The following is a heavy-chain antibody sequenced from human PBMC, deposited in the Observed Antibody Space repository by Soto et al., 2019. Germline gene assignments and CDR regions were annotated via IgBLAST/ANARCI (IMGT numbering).Heavy chain of an antibody. Sequence: QIQLVQSGPEVTKPGASVKVSCQGTGYTFSAYGVSWVRQAPGQGLEWMGWISGYNGQTNYAQKFRGRVTFTPDTSTSTAYMEVRSPRPDDTAVYYCARDGRKQLWLEGLNAMDVWGQGTTVTV. V-gene: IGHV1-18*01. CDR3: ARDGRKQLWLEGLNAMDV. CDR1: GYTFSAYG. J-gene: IGHJ6*02. D-gene: IGHD5-18*01. CDR2: ISGYNGQT.